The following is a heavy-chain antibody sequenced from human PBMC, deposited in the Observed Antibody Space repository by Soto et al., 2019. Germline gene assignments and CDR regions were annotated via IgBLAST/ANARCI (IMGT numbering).Heavy chain of an antibody. Sequence: PSETLSLTCTVSGGSISSSSYYWGWIRQPPGKGLEWIGSIYYSGSTYYNPSLKSRVTISVDTSKNQFSLKLSSVTAADMAVYYCARHSTREEDAFDIWGQGTMVTVSS. CDR1: GGSISSSSYY. D-gene: IGHD4-17*01. J-gene: IGHJ3*02. CDR3: ARHSTREEDAFDI. V-gene: IGHV4-39*01. CDR2: IYYSGST.